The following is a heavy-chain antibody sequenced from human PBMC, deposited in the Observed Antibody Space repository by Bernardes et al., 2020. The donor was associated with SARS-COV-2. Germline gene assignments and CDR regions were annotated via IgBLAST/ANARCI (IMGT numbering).Heavy chain of an antibody. V-gene: IGHV3-74*01. CDR3: ARDLGYCTNGVCSP. Sequence: GGSLRLSCAASGFTFSSSWFHWVRQAPGKGRVWVSRINPDGSSTNYADSVKGRFTIYRDNAKNTLFLQMSSLRAEDTAMYYCARDLGYCTNGVCSPWGQGTLVTVSS. CDR1: GFTFSSSW. CDR2: INPDGSST. D-gene: IGHD2-8*01. J-gene: IGHJ5*02.